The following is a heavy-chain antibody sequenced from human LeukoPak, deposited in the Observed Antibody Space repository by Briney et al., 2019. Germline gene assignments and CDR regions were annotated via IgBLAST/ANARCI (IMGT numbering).Heavy chain of an antibody. D-gene: IGHD1-1*01. CDR2: IIPIFGTA. CDR1: GGTFSSYA. Sequence: ASVKVSCKASGGTFSSYAISWVRQAPGQGLEWMGGIIPIFGTANYAQKFQGRVTITADESTSTAYMELSSLRSEDTAVYYCARDWPGKLERGNWFDPWGQGTLVTVSS. J-gene: IGHJ5*02. V-gene: IGHV1-69*13. CDR3: ARDWPGKLERGNWFDP.